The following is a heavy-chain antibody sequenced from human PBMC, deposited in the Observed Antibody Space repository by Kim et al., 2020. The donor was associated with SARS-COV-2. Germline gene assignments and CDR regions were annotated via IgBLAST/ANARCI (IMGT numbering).Heavy chain of an antibody. CDR3: AKGPVLLWFGELFPPVSEYYYGMDV. CDR1: GYTFTSYY. CDR2: INPSGGST. J-gene: IGHJ6*02. V-gene: IGHV1-46*01. Sequence: ASVKVSCKASGYTFTSYYMHWVRQAPGQGLEWMGIINPSGGSTSYAQKFQGRVTMTRDTSTSTVYMELSSLRSEDTAVYYCAKGPVLLWFGELFPPVSEYYYGMDVWGQGTTVTVSS. D-gene: IGHD3-10*01.